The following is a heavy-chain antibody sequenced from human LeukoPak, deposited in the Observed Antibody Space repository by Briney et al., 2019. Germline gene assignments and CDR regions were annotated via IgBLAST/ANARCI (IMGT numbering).Heavy chain of an antibody. V-gene: IGHV3-30*14. CDR2: ISYDGSNK. J-gene: IGHJ4*02. CDR3: ARRILWFGD. CDR1: GFTFSSYA. Sequence: GGSLRLSCAASGFTFSSYAMHWVRQAPGKGLEWVAVISYDGSNKYYADSVKGRFTISRDNSKNTLYLQMNSLRAEDTAVYYCARRILWFGDWGQGTLVTVSS. D-gene: IGHD3-10*01.